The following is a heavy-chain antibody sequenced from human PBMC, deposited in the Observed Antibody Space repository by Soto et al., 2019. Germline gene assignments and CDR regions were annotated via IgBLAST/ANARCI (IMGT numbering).Heavy chain of an antibody. Sequence: QITLKESGPPLVKPTQTLALTCTFSGFSLITSGVGVAWIRQPPGKALEWLALIYWDDDKPYSPSLKSRLTSAKDTSKNQVVLRMTNLDPVDTATYSCALMPAYGDYFDFWGQGTLVTVSS. D-gene: IGHD3-10*01. CDR2: IYWDDDK. CDR3: ALMPAYGDYFDF. V-gene: IGHV2-5*02. CDR1: GFSLITSGVG. J-gene: IGHJ4*02.